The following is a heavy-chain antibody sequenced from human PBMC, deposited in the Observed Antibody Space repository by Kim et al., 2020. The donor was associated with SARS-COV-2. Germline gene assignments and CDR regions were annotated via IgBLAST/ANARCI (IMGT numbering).Heavy chain of an antibody. D-gene: IGHD6-13*01. J-gene: IGHJ6*02. Sequence: GGSLRLSCAASGFTFSSYSMNWVRQAPGKGLEWVSSISSSSSYIYYADSVKGRFTISRDNAKNSLYLQMNSLRAEDTAVYYCARFIAAAGTNPYYYYGMDVWGQGTTVTVSS. CDR2: ISSSSSYI. V-gene: IGHV3-21*01. CDR1: GFTFSSYS. CDR3: ARFIAAAGTNPYYYYGMDV.